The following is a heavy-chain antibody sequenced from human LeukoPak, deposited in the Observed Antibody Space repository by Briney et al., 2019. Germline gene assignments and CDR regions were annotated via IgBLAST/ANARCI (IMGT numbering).Heavy chain of an antibody. CDR2: IYPSGST. D-gene: IGHD3-16*01. Sequence: SQTLSLTCVVSGDSISSGGYSWGWIRQPPGKGLEWIGYIYPSGSTNYNPSLKSRVTISVDTSKNQFSLKLSSVTAADTAVYYCARGAFMVWGSYSRPTKTTDYWGQGTLVTVSS. J-gene: IGHJ4*02. CDR1: GDSISSGGYS. CDR3: ARGAFMVWGSYSRPTKTTDY. V-gene: IGHV4-30-2*01.